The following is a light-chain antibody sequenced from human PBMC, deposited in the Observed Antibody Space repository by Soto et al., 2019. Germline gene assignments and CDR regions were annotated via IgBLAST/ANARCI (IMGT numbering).Light chain of an antibody. CDR2: EVS. CDR3: TSYVGSNIWV. CDR1: SSDVGAYKY. J-gene: IGLJ3*02. Sequence: QSALTQPPSASGSPGQSVTISCTGTSSDVGAYKYVSWYQQYPGKAPKLMIYEVSKRPSGVPDRFSGSKSCNTASLTVSGLKAEDEADYYCTSYVGSNIWVFGGGTKLTVL. V-gene: IGLV2-8*01.